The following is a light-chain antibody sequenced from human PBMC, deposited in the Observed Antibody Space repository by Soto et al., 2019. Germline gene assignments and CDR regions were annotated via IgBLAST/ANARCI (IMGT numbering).Light chain of an antibody. V-gene: IGKV1-6*01. Sequence: IQMTQSPSTLPASVRDRLTITCLASQGIRNDLGWYQQKPGKAPELLIYAASSLQSGVPSRFSGSGSGTDFTLTISSLQPEDFATYYCLQDYNYPRTFGQGTKVDI. J-gene: IGKJ1*01. CDR3: LQDYNYPRT. CDR1: QGIRND. CDR2: AAS.